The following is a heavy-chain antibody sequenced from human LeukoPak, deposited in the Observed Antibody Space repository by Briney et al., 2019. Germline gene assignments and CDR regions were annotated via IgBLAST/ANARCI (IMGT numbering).Heavy chain of an antibody. Sequence: GESLKTSCKGSGYSFTSYWIGWVRQMPGKGLEWMGIIYPGDSDTRYSPSFQGQVTISADKSISTSYLQWSSLKAADTAMYYCARTYYDFWSGYRHAFDIWGQGTMVTVCS. CDR3: ARTYYDFWSGYRHAFDI. D-gene: IGHD3-3*01. V-gene: IGHV5-51*01. CDR2: IYPGDSDT. CDR1: GYSFTSYW. J-gene: IGHJ3*02.